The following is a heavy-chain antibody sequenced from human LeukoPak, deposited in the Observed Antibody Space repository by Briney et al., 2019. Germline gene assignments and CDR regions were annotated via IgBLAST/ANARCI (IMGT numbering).Heavy chain of an antibody. CDR2: INHSGST. D-gene: IGHD3-10*01. V-gene: IGHV4-38-2*02. CDR3: ARLMSGSYYKALRFDP. CDR1: GYSISSGYH. Sequence: SETLSLTCTVSGYSISSGYHWGWIRQPPGKGLEWIGEINHSGSTNYNPSLKSRVTISVDTSKNQFSLKLSSVTAADTAVYYCARLMSGSYYKALRFDPWGQGTLVTVSS. J-gene: IGHJ5*02.